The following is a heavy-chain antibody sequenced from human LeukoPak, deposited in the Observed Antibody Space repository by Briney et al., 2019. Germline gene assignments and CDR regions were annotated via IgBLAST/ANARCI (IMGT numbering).Heavy chain of an antibody. Sequence: SETLSLTCAVSGGSIRSSKWWSWVRQPPGKGLEWIGEINHSGSTNYNPSLKSRVTISVDTSKNQFSLKLSSVTAADTAVYYCARADYSNYTRYWGQGTLVTVSS. CDR2: INHSGST. CDR1: GGSIRSSKW. CDR3: ARADYSNYTRY. J-gene: IGHJ4*02. D-gene: IGHD4-11*01. V-gene: IGHV4-4*02.